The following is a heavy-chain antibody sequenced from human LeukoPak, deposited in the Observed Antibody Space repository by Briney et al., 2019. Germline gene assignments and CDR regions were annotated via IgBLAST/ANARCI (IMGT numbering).Heavy chain of an antibody. J-gene: IGHJ6*03. CDR1: GGPFSGYY. CDR3: ARGAGNSSSWYRYYYYYYMDV. V-gene: IGHV4-34*01. D-gene: IGHD6-13*01. CDR2: INHSGST. Sequence: PSETLSLTCAVYGGPFSGYYWSWIRQPPGKGLEWIGEINHSGSTNYNPSLKSRVTISVDTSKNQFSLKLSSVTAADTAVYYCARGAGNSSSWYRYYYYYYMDVWGKGTTVTVSS.